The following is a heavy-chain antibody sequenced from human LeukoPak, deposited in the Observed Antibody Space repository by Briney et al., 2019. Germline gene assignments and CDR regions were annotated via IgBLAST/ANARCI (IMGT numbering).Heavy chain of an antibody. V-gene: IGHV3-23*01. CDR1: GFTFSSYA. CDR3: AKKVPVNWGSYFDY. Sequence: KAGGSLRLSCAASGFTFSSYAMSWVRQAPGKGLEWVSAISGSGDSTYSTDSVKGRFTISRDNSKNTLYLQMNSLRAEDTAVYYCAKKVPVNWGSYFDYWGQGTLVTVSS. CDR2: ISGSGDST. J-gene: IGHJ4*02. D-gene: IGHD7-27*01.